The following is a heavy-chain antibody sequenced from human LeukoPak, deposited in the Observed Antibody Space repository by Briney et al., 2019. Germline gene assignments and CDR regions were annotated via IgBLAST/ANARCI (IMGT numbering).Heavy chain of an antibody. CDR3: AKGPWLAYPYYFDY. CDR2: ISGSGGNT. J-gene: IGHJ4*02. CDR1: GFTFGDYA. V-gene: IGHV3-23*01. Sequence: GGSLRLSCTASGFTFGDYAMGWFRQAPGKGLEWVSAISGSGGNTYFADSVKGRFTISRDNSKNTLYLQMNSLRAEDTAVYYCAKGPWLAYPYYFDYWGQGTLVTVSS. D-gene: IGHD6-19*01.